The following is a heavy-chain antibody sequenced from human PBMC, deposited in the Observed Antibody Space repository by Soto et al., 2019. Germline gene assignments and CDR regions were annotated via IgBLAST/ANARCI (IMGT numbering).Heavy chain of an antibody. CDR2: IYYRGST. CDR3: ARTYGSGNWFDP. V-gene: IGHV4-39*07. CDR1: GGSISSNFYY. D-gene: IGHD3-10*01. J-gene: IGHJ5*02. Sequence: PSETLSLTCTVSGGSISSNFYYWGWIRQPPGKGRQWIGNIYYRGSTNYNPSLKSPVTISVDTSKNQFSVTLSSVTAADTAVYYCARTYGSGNWFDPWGQGTLVTVS.